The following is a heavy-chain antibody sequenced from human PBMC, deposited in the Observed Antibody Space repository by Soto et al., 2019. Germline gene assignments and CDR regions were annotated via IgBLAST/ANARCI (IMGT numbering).Heavy chain of an antibody. V-gene: IGHV4-34*01. CDR2: INHSGST. D-gene: IGHD3-9*01. CDR1: GGSFSGYY. Sequence: QVQLQQWGAGLLKPSETLSLTCAVYGGSFSGYYWSWIRQPPGKGLEWIGEINHSGSTNYNPSLKSRVTISVDTSKNQFSLKRSSVTAADTAVYYCARGLRAYDILTGYYRHWGQGTLVTVSS. J-gene: IGHJ4*02. CDR3: ARGLRAYDILTGYYRH.